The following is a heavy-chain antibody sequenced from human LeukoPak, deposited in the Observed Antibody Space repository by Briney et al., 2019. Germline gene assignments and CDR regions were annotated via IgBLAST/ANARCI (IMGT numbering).Heavy chain of an antibody. J-gene: IGHJ5*02. Sequence: PSETLPLTCTVSGGSISSYYWSWIRQPAGKGLEWIGRISASGSTNYAPSLRSRVTMSVDTSTKQFSLKLTSVTAADTAVYYCATDIPWFDPWGRGTLVTVSS. CDR3: ATDIPWFDP. CDR1: GGSISSYY. CDR2: ISASGST. V-gene: IGHV4-4*07.